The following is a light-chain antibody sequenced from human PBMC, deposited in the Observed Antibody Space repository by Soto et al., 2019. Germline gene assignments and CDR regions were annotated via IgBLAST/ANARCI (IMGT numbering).Light chain of an antibody. Sequence: DIQMTQSPSSLSASVGDRVTTTCRASQSVSNYLNWYEQKPGKAPTLLIYATSTLQSGGRSMISGSGSGTDFTLTISSLQPGDFATYYCQQYNSYPLTFGQGTKVGIK. V-gene: IGKV1-39*01. CDR1: QSVSNY. J-gene: IGKJ1*01. CDR2: ATS. CDR3: QQYNSYPLT.